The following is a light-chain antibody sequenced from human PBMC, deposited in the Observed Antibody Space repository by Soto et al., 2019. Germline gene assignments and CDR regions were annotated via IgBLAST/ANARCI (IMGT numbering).Light chain of an antibody. V-gene: IGLV1-40*01. CDR3: QSFDSSLGGSGV. CDR2: GHN. J-gene: IGLJ3*02. CDR1: TSNIGAGYE. Sequence: QSVLTQPPSVSGAPGQRVTISCTGSTSNIGAGYEVHWYQQVPGTAPKLLVSGHNNRPAEVPDRFFGSKSGTSASLTITGLLAEDEAEDYCQSFDSSLGGSGVFGGGTKLTVL.